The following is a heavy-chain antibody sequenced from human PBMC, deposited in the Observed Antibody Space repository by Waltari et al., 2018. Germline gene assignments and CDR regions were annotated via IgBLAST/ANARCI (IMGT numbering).Heavy chain of an antibody. J-gene: IGHJ4*02. V-gene: IGHV3-74*01. CDR3: AKRGDSSGYLTD. Sequence: EVQLVESEGGLVQPGGSLRLSCAASGFTFSSYWMHWVRQAPGKGLVWVSRINSDGSSTSYADSVKGRFTISRDNAKNTLYLQMNSLRAEDTAVYYCAKRGDSSGYLTDWGQGTLVTVSS. CDR1: GFTFSSYW. CDR2: INSDGSST. D-gene: IGHD3-22*01.